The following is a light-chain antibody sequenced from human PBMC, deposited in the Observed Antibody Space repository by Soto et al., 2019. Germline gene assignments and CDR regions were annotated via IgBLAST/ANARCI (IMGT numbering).Light chain of an antibody. CDR3: GSYRSSSTLV. Sequence: QSALTQPASVSGSPGQSITISCTGTSSDLGGYNYVSWYQQHPGKAPKLMIYEVSNRPSGVSNRFSGSKSGNTASLTISGLQAEDEADYYCGSYRSSSTLVFGGGTKLTVL. CDR2: EVS. J-gene: IGLJ2*01. CDR1: SSDLGGYNY. V-gene: IGLV2-14*01.